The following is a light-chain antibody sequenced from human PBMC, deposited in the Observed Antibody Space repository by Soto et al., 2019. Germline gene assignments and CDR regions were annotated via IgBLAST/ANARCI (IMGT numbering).Light chain of an antibody. CDR2: GAS. CDR3: QQYGSSPFT. CDR1: QSVSSSY. Sequence: EIVLTQSPGTLSLSPGEGVTLSCRASQSVSSSYLAWYQQKPGQAPRLLIYGASSRATGIPDRFSGSESGTDFTLTISRLEPEDFAVYYCQQYGSSPFTFGPGTKVDIK. V-gene: IGKV3-20*01. J-gene: IGKJ3*01.